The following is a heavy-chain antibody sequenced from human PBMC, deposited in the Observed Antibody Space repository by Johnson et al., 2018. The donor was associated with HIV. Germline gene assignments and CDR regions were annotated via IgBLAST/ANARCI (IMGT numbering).Heavy chain of an antibody. CDR3: ARDLGSGDCYGVCAFDI. J-gene: IGHJ3*02. CDR2: IKSKTDGGTT. V-gene: IGHV3-15*01. D-gene: IGHD2-21*01. Sequence: VQLVESGGGLVKPGGSLRLSCAASGFTFSNAWMNWVRQAPGKGLEWVGRIKSKTDGGTTDYAAPVKGRFTVSRDNPKNSLSPQMNSLRAEDTAVYYCARDLGSGDCYGVCAFDIWGQGTMVTVSS. CDR1: GFTFSNAW.